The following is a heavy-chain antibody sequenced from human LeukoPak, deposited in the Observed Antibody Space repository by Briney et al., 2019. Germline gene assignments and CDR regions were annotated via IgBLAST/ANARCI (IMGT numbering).Heavy chain of an antibody. J-gene: IGHJ3*02. Sequence: GASVKVSCKASGYTFTSYGISWVRQAPGQGLEWMGWISAHNGNTNYAQKLQGRVAMTTDTSTSTAYMELRSLRSDDTAVYYCARIVLRFLPGGRSDAFDIWGQGTMVTVSS. CDR2: ISAHNGNT. CDR1: GYTFTSYG. V-gene: IGHV1-18*01. D-gene: IGHD3-3*01. CDR3: ARIVLRFLPGGRSDAFDI.